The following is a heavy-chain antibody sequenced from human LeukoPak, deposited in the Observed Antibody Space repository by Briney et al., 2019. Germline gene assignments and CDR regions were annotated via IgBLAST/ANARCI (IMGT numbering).Heavy chain of an antibody. CDR2: IYYSGST. V-gene: IGHV4-30-4*01. CDR3: SRGLRGRSGYYFDS. J-gene: IGHJ4*02. CDR1: GGSISSGDYY. Sequence: ASETLSLTCTVSGGSISSGDYYWSWIRQPPGKGLEWIGYIYYSGSTYYNPSLKSRVTISLDTSKTQFSLRLSSVTAADAAVYYCSRGLRGRSGYYFDSWGQGTLVTVSS.